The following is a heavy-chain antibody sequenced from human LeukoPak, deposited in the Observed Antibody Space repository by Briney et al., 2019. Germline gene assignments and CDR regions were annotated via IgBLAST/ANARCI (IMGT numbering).Heavy chain of an antibody. D-gene: IGHD5-18*01. CDR3: ARERGYSYGYADY. J-gene: IGHJ4*02. Sequence: GESLRLSCVASRFTFSSYSMNWVRQAPGKGLEWVSSISSTSSYIYYADSVKGRFTISRDNAKNSLYLQMNSLRAEDTAVYYCARERGYSYGYADYWGQGTLVTVSS. CDR1: RFTFSSYS. V-gene: IGHV3-21*01. CDR2: ISSTSSYI.